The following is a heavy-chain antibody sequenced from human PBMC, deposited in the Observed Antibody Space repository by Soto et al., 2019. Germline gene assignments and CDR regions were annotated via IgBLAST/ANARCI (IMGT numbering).Heavy chain of an antibody. CDR3: ARDDGSSGYPGFAAFDI. J-gene: IGHJ3*02. V-gene: IGHV3-21*01. CDR2: ISSSSSYI. D-gene: IGHD3-22*01. Sequence: GGSLRLSCAASGFTFSSYSMNWVRQAPGKGLEWVSSISSSSSYIYYADSVKGRFTISRDNAKNSLYLQMNSLRAEDTAVYYCARDDGSSGYPGFAAFDIWGQGTMVTVSS. CDR1: GFTFSSYS.